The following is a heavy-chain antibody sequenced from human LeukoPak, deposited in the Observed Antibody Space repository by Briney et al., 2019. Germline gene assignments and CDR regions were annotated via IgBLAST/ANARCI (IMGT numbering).Heavy chain of an antibody. CDR1: GFTFSTYS. CDR2: ISSGSSFT. V-gene: IGHV3-21*01. J-gene: IGHJ4*02. D-gene: IGHD3-22*01. Sequence: PRGSLSLSCAASGFTFSTYSMKWVRQAPGKGLEWVSSISSGSSFTYYADSVKGRFTISRDNAKNSLFLQMNSLRAEDTAVYYCARESSGYFYWGQGTLVTVSS. CDR3: ARESSGYFY.